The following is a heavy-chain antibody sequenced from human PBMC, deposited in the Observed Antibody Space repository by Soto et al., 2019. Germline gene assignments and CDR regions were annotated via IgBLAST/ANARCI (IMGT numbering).Heavy chain of an antibody. V-gene: IGHV4-34*01. CDR3: ARFPFDSNDWTNPRYFDI. J-gene: IGHJ4*02. Sequence: QVQIQQWGAGLLKPAATLSLTCAVYGGSFSDYYWSWIRQPPGKGLEWIGEINHSGITNYSPSLKSRVTMSVDTSKNQFSLRLTSVTAADTALYYCARFPFDSNDWTNPRYFDIWGQGTLVTVSS. CDR1: GGSFSDYY. D-gene: IGHD3-22*01. CDR2: INHSGIT.